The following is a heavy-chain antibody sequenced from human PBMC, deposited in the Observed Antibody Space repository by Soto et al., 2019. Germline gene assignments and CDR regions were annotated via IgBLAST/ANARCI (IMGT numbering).Heavy chain of an antibody. J-gene: IGHJ6*02. V-gene: IGHV1-69*12. CDR3: ALHVPAAGYYSGIDV. CDR1: GGTFSSYA. D-gene: IGHD2-2*01. Sequence: QVQLVQSGAEVKKPGSSVKVSCKASGGTFSSYAISWVRQAPGQGLEWMGGIIPIFGTANYAQKCQGRVTLTADDSTSTAYIALTSLRSEATAVYYSALHVPAAGYYSGIDVWGPGTTFTVSS. CDR2: IIPIFGTA.